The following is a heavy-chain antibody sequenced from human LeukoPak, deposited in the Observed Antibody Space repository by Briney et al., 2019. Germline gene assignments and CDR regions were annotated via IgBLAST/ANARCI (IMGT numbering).Heavy chain of an antibody. CDR2: IYYSGST. D-gene: IGHD5-12*01. Sequence: PSETLSLTCTVSGGSISSYYWSWIRQPPGKGLEWIGYIYYSGSTNYNPSLKSRVTISVDTSKNQFSLKLSSVTAADTAVYYCARGYSGYDRSLDYWGQGTLVTVSS. CDR3: ARGYSGYDRSLDY. V-gene: IGHV4-59*01. CDR1: GGSISSYY. J-gene: IGHJ4*02.